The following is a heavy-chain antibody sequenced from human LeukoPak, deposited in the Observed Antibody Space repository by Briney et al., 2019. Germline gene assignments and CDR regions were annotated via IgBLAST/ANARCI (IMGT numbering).Heavy chain of an antibody. V-gene: IGHV4-34*01. CDR2: INHSGST. Sequence: SETLSLTCAVYGGSFSGYYWSWIRQPPGKGLEWIGEINHSGSTNYNPSLKSRVTISVDTSKNQFSLKLSSVTAADTAVYYCARAVTDTAMATYFDYWGQGALVTVSS. CDR1: GGSFSGYY. D-gene: IGHD5-18*01. CDR3: ARAVTDTAMATYFDY. J-gene: IGHJ4*02.